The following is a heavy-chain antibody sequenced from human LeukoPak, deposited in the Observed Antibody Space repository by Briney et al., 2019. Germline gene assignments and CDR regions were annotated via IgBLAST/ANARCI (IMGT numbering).Heavy chain of an antibody. V-gene: IGHV3-23*01. Sequence: GGSLRLSCTASGFTFSSYGMSWVRQAPGKGLEWVSAISGSGDSTYYADSVKGRFTISRDNSKNTLYLQVNSLRAEDTAVYYCAKPYSSSWYYFDYWGQGTLVTVSS. CDR3: AKPYSSSWYYFDY. CDR2: ISGSGDST. CDR1: GFTFSSYG. D-gene: IGHD6-13*01. J-gene: IGHJ4*02.